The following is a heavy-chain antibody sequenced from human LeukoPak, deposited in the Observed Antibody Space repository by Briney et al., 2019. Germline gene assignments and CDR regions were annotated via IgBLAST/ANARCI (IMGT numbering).Heavy chain of an antibody. D-gene: IGHD3-16*01. Sequence: PGRSLRLSCAASGFTFTSYAMHWVRQAPGKGLEWVAVISYDGSNKYYADSVKGRFTISRDNSKNTLYLQMNSLRAEDTAVYYCAREWGGRRDFYYYYGMDVWGQGTTVTVSS. V-gene: IGHV3-30-3*01. J-gene: IGHJ6*02. CDR1: GFTFTSYA. CDR3: AREWGGRRDFYYYYGMDV. CDR2: ISYDGSNK.